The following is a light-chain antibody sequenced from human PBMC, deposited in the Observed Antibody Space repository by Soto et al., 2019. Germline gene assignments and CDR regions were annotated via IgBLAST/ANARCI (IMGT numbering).Light chain of an antibody. Sequence: DIQMTQSPSTLSASVGDRVTITCRASQSISSWLAWYQQKPGKAPKLLIYKASSLESGVPSRFSGSGSGTEFTLTISSLQPDDFATYCCQQYNSYPFTFGQGKRLEIK. V-gene: IGKV1-5*03. CDR3: QQYNSYPFT. CDR2: KAS. J-gene: IGKJ5*01. CDR1: QSISSW.